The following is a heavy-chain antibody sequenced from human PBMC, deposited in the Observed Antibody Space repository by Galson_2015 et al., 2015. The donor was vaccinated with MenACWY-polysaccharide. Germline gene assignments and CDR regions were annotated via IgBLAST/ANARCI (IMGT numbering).Heavy chain of an antibody. D-gene: IGHD5-12*01. J-gene: IGHJ4*02. Sequence: SLILSCAASGFTFSTYWMHWVRQAPGKGLVLVSRIKSDGSSTNYANSVKGRFTISRDNARNTLYLQMNSTRAEDTAVYYCARGYSGYDWGQGSLVTVSS. V-gene: IGHV3-74*01. CDR3: ARGYSGYD. CDR1: GFTFSTYW. CDR2: IKSDGSST.